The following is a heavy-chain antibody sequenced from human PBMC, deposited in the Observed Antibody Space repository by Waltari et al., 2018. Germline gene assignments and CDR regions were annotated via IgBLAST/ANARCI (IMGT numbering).Heavy chain of an antibody. J-gene: IGHJ4*02. CDR2: ISISSSYI. Sequence: EVQLVESGGGLVKPGGSLRLSCAASGFTFSSYSMNWVRQAPGKGLEWVSSISISSSYIYYADSVKGRFTISRDNAKNSLYLQMNSLRAEDTAVYYCARDIFSGLRFDYWGQGTLVTVSS. D-gene: IGHD4-17*01. V-gene: IGHV3-21*01. CDR3: ARDIFSGLRFDY. CDR1: GFTFSSYS.